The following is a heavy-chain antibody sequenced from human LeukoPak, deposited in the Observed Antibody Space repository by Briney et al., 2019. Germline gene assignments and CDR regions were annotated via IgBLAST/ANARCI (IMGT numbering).Heavy chain of an antibody. J-gene: IGHJ2*01. D-gene: IGHD3-3*01. V-gene: IGHV1-18*01. CDR3: ARTLNYDFWSGYGLYWYFDL. CDR2: ISAYNGNT. CDR1: GYTFTSYG. Sequence: ASVKVSCKASGYTFTSYGISWVRQAPGQGLEWMGWISAYNGNTNYAQKLQGRVTMTRDTSTSTVYMELSSLRSDDTAVYYCARTLNYDFWSGYGLYWYFDLWGRGTLVTVSS.